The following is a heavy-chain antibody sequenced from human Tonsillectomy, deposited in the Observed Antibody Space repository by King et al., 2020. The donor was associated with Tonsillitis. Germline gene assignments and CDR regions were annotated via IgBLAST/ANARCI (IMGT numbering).Heavy chain of an antibody. CDR1: GYNFARFW. V-gene: IGHV5-51*03. Sequence: DVQLVESGAEVKKPGESLKISCKSSGYNFARFWIGWVRQMPGKGLEWMGFMFPGDSDTRYSPSFEGQVTMSVDKSISTAYLQWSSLEASDTAMYYCVRPFAAAGFDPWGQGTLVTVSS. CDR2: MFPGDSDT. D-gene: IGHD6-13*01. J-gene: IGHJ5*02. CDR3: VRPFAAAGFDP.